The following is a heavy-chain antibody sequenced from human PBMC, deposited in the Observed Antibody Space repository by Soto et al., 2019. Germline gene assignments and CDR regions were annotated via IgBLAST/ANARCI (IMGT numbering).Heavy chain of an antibody. V-gene: IGHV4-30-2*01. CDR1: AGSISSDDYS. CDR2: ISDSGDT. Sequence: PSETLSPTCAVSAGSISSDDYSWTWIRQPPGKALEWLGYISDSGDTYNNPSLKSRATISADRPKNQFALNLSSVTAADTAVYYCARGSIDDFDSTGYNGCFDYWGQGTPVTVSS. J-gene: IGHJ4*02. D-gene: IGHD3-22*01. CDR3: ARGSIDDFDSTGYNGCFDY.